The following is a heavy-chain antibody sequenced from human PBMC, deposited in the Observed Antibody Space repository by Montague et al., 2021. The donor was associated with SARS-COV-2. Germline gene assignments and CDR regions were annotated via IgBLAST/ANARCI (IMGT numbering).Heavy chain of an antibody. V-gene: IGHV4-61*08. D-gene: IGHD2-2*01. Sequence: SETLSLTCTVSGGSVTSGDYYWTWIRQPPGKGLEWIGYIYNTGRTNYXXXLKSRVTISMDTSKNQFSLKAVSVSAADTAVYYCATEMPAYDVFDIWGQGTMVTVSS. CDR2: IYNTGRT. CDR1: GGSVTSGDYY. J-gene: IGHJ3*02. CDR3: ATEMPAYDVFDI.